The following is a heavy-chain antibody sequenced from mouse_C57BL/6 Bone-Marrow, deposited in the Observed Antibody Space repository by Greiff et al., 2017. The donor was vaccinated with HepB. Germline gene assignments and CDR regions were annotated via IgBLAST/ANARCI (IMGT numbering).Heavy chain of an antibody. V-gene: IGHV10-1*01. Sequence: EVKLQESGGGLVQPKGSLKLSCAASGFSFNTYAMNWVRQAPGKGLEWVARIRSKSNNYATYYADSVKDRFTISRDDSESMLYLQMNNLKTEDTAMYYCVRSGYYDYYDYWGQGTTLTVSS. J-gene: IGHJ2*01. CDR2: IRSKSNNYAT. CDR3: VRSGYYDYYDY. D-gene: IGHD2-4*01. CDR1: GFSFNTYA.